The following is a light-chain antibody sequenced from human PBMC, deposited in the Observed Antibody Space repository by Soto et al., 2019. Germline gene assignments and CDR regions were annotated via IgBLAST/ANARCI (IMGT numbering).Light chain of an antibody. CDR1: QSVSSY. J-gene: IGKJ2*01. Sequence: EIVLTQSPATLSLSPGERATLSCRASQSVSSYLAWYQQKPGQAPRLLIYDASNRATGIPARFSGSGSGTDFTLPISSREPEDFAVYYCQQRSDWPVYTFGQGTKLEIK. CDR2: DAS. V-gene: IGKV3-11*01. CDR3: QQRSDWPVYT.